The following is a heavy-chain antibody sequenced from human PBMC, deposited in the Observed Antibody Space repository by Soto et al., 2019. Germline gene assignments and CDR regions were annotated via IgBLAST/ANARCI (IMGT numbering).Heavy chain of an antibody. V-gene: IGHV3-33*01. J-gene: IGHJ4*02. CDR1: GFTFSTYG. CDR2: IWYDGSHK. D-gene: IGHD1-26*01. Sequence: QVQLVESGGGVVQPGRSLRLSCAASGFTFSTYGMHWVRQAPGMGLEWVAVIWYDGSHKDYADSVKGRFTISRDNSKNTLYLQMNRLRVEDTAVYYCARAVGPFDYWGQGTLVTASS. CDR3: ARAVGPFDY.